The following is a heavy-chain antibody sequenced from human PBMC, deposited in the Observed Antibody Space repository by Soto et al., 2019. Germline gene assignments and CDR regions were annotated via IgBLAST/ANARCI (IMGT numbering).Heavy chain of an antibody. Sequence: QVQLVQSGAEVKKPGASVKVSCKASGYSFTSYGISWVRQAPGQGLEWMGWISVYNSDTKYDQKFKGRVTMTTDTSTCTVYMELRTRRSDVTAVYYCARDRGTGTYCYWKYSDNWGQGTLVTVSS. CDR3: ARDRGTGTYCYWKYSDN. J-gene: IGHJ4*02. CDR1: GYSFTSYG. CDR2: ISVYNSDT. D-gene: IGHD2-21*02. V-gene: IGHV1-18*01.